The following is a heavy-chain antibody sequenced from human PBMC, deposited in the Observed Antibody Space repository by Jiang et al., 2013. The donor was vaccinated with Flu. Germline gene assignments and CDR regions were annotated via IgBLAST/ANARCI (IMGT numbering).Heavy chain of an antibody. Sequence: GPGLVKPSETLSLTCTVSGGSISSYYWSWIRQPPGKGLEWIGYIYYSGSTNYNPSLKSRVTISVDTSKNQFSLKLSSVTAADTAVYYCARHARVVPAAIMNPWFDPWGQGTLVTVSS. CDR3: ARHARVVPAAIMNPWFDP. J-gene: IGHJ5*02. CDR1: GGSISSYY. V-gene: IGHV4-59*08. CDR2: IYYSGST. D-gene: IGHD2-2*01.